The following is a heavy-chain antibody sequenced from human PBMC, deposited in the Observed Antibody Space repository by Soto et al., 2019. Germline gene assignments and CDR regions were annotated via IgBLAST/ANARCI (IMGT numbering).Heavy chain of an antibody. D-gene: IGHD3-16*01. V-gene: IGHV3-23*01. CDR2: ISGSGGST. CDR3: AKLHGDYVWANIDY. Sequence: GGSLRLSCAASGFTFSSYAMSWVRQAPGKGLEWVSAISGSGGSTYYADSVKGRFTISRDNSKNTLYLQMNSLRAEDTAVYYCAKLHGDYVWANIDYWGQGTLVTVSS. J-gene: IGHJ4*02. CDR1: GFTFSSYA.